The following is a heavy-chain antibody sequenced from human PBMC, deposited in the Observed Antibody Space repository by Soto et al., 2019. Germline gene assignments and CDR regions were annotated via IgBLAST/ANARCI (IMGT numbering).Heavy chain of an antibody. CDR2: ISYDGRNK. CDR1: GFTFSNFG. J-gene: IGHJ6*02. D-gene: IGHD3-22*01. CDR3: AKDRYYYDSSGYYQYYYYGMDV. Sequence: QVHLVESGGGVVQPGRSPRFSCAASGFTFSNFGMHWVRQAPGKGLEWVAFISYDGRNKYYVDSVKGRFAISRDNSKNTLYLQMNSLRAEDTAVYYCAKDRYYYDSSGYYQYYYYGMDVWGQGTTVTVSS. V-gene: IGHV3-30*18.